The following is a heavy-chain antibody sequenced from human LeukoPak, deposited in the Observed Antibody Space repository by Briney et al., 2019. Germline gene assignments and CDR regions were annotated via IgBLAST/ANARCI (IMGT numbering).Heavy chain of an antibody. V-gene: IGHV3-9*01. J-gene: IGHJ6*02. D-gene: IGHD3-10*01. CDR1: GFNFDDYA. Sequence: EPGRSLRLSCAASGFNFDDYAMHWVRQAPGKGLEWVSGISWNSDSIGNADSVKGRFTISRDNAKNSLYLQMNSLRAEDTALYYCAKGGDGSGSYSGNYYYYGMDVWGQGTTVIVSS. CDR3: AKGGDGSGSYSGNYYYYGMDV. CDR2: ISWNSDSI.